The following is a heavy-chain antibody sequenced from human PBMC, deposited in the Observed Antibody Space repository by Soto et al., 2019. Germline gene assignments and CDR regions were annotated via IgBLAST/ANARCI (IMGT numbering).Heavy chain of an antibody. CDR3: ARDNSSGYYYGMEV. D-gene: IGHD3-22*01. Sequence: SETLSLTCTVSGGSISSGGYYWSWIRQHPGKGLEWIGYIYYSGSTYYNPSLKSRVTISVDTSKNQFSLKLSSVTAADTAVYYCARDNSSGYYYGMEVWGQGTTVTVSS. V-gene: IGHV4-31*03. J-gene: IGHJ6*02. CDR2: IYYSGST. CDR1: GGSISSGGYY.